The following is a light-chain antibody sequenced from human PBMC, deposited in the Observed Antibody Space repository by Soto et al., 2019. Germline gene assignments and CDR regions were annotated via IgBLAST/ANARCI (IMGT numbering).Light chain of an antibody. Sequence: QSALTQPASVSGSPGQSITISCTGTSSDVGNYNLVSWYQQHPGKAPKLMIYEGSKRPSGVSNRFSGSKSSNTASLTISGLQAEDEADYYCCSYAGSSIHVVFGGGTKLTVL. CDR3: CSYAGSSIHVV. CDR1: SSDVGNYNL. V-gene: IGLV2-23*01. J-gene: IGLJ2*01. CDR2: EGS.